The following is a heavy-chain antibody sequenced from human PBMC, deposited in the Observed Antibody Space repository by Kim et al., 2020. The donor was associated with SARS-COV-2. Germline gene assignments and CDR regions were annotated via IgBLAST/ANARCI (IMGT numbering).Heavy chain of an antibody. Sequence: GGSLRLSCAASGFTFSSYGMHWVRQAPGKGLEWVAVIWYDGSNKYYADSVKGRFTISRDNSKNTLYLQMNSLRAEDTAVYYCAKDGGKGRGDAFDYWGQGTLVTVSS. D-gene: IGHD5-12*01. V-gene: IGHV3-33*06. CDR3: AKDGGKGRGDAFDY. CDR2: IWYDGSNK. J-gene: IGHJ4*02. CDR1: GFTFSSYG.